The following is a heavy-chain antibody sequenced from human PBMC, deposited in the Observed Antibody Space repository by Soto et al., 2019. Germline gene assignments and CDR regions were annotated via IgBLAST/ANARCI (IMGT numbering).Heavy chain of an antibody. CDR1: GGSISSGGYY. J-gene: IGHJ5*02. Sequence: QVQLQESGPGLVKPSQTLSLTCTVSGGSISSGGYYWSWIRQHPGKGLEWIGYIYYSGSTYYNPSLKSRVTISVDTSKTQWPLKLSSVTAANTAVYYCASSDKQLGWFDPWGQGTLVTVSS. D-gene: IGHD6-6*01. CDR2: IYYSGST. CDR3: ASSDKQLGWFDP. V-gene: IGHV4-31*03.